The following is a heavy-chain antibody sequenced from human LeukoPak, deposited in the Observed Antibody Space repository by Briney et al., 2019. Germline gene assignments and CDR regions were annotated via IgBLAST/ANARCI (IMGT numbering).Heavy chain of an antibody. CDR1: GFTFSTYA. V-gene: IGHV3-23*01. Sequence: GGSLRLSCAASGFTFSTYAMSWIRQAPGKGLEWVSGISGSGGGTDYADSVKGRFTISRDNSKNTLSLQMNSLRAEDTALYYCAKSGGYSYGHFDYWGQGTLVTVSS. D-gene: IGHD5-18*01. CDR3: AKSGGYSYGHFDY. CDR2: ISGSGGGT. J-gene: IGHJ4*02.